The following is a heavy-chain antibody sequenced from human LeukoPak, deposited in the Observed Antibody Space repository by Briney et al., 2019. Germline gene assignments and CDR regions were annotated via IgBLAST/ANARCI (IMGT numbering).Heavy chain of an antibody. V-gene: IGHV4-30-2*02. Sequence: PSQTLSLTCAVSGGSISSGGYSWSWIRQPPGKGLEWIGYIYHSGSTYYNPSLKSRVTIPVDRSKNQFSLKLSSVTAADTAVYYCARSAVAGFDYWGQGTLVTVSS. CDR1: GGSISSGGYS. D-gene: IGHD6-19*01. CDR3: ARSAVAGFDY. CDR2: IYHSGST. J-gene: IGHJ4*02.